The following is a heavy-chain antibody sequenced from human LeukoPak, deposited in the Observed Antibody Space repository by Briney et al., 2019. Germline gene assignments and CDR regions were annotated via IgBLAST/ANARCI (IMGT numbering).Heavy chain of an antibody. CDR2: INRNSGGT. CDR1: GYTFTGYY. Sequence: ASVKVSCKASGYTFTGYYMHWGRQAPGQGLEWMGWINRNSGGTNYAQNFQGRVTMTRDTSISTAYMELSRLRSDATAVYYCARALKRIVVVVAARLVPLDYWGQGTLVTVSS. J-gene: IGHJ4*02. CDR3: ARALKRIVVVVAARLVPLDY. V-gene: IGHV1-2*02. D-gene: IGHD2-15*01.